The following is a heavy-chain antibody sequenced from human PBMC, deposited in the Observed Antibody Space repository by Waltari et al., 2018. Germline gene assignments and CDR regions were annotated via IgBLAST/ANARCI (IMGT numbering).Heavy chain of an antibody. V-gene: IGHV3-23*01. CDR1: GFDFIHSA. CDR2: MTGTGGGPPYANSP. CDR3: AKGSGMDV. D-gene: IGHD6-19*01. J-gene: IGHJ6*02. Sequence: QVLESGGGLVQPGGSLSLSCVASGFDFIHSAMSWVRQTPEEGLSWVATMTGTGGGPPYANSPYYADSVKGRFTISRDNSKNTIYLQMSSLGAEDTGVYYCAKGSGMDVWGQGTTVTVSS.